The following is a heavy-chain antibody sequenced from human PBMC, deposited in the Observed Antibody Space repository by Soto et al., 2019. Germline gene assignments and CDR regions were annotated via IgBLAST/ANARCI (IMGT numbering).Heavy chain of an antibody. Sequence: LRLSCAASGFPFSSYGMHWVRQAPGKGLDWVAVIWYDGSNKDYAESVKGRFTISRDNSKNTLYLQMNSLRADDTAVYYCASSINWGQGXLVTVYS. CDR3: ASSIN. V-gene: IGHV3-33*01. J-gene: IGHJ4*02. CDR1: GFPFSSYG. CDR2: IWYDGSNK.